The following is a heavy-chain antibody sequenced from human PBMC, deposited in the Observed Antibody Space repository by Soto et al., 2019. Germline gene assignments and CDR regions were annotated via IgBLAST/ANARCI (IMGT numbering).Heavy chain of an antibody. CDR2: IIPFFGTA. J-gene: IGHJ4*02. Sequence: SVKVSCKASGGTFSTFGISWVRQAPGQGLEWMGGIIPFFGTAKYSQKFEDRISITADESTNTVYMDLRSLTSEDTAIYYCARSAPMDAGDRYYYDFWGQGALVTVSA. CDR1: GGTFSTFG. CDR3: ARSAPMDAGDRYYYDF. D-gene: IGHD2-21*02. V-gene: IGHV1-69*13.